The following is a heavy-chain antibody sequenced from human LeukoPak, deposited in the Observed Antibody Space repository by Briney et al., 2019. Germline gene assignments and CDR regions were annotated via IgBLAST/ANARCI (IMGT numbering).Heavy chain of an antibody. Sequence: GGSLRLSCAASGFIFSGSAMQWVRQASGEGLEWVGRIRSKANSYATAHGASVKGRFTISRDDSKNTAYLQMNSLKTEDTAVYYCPRGTHYYDTTLDYWGEATLATAYS. V-gene: IGHV3-73*01. J-gene: IGHJ4*02. CDR2: IRSKANSYAT. CDR3: PRGTHYYDTTLDY. CDR1: GFIFSGSA. D-gene: IGHD3-22*01.